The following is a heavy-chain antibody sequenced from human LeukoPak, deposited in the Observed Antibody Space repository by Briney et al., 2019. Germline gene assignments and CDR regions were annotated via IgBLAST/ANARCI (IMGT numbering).Heavy chain of an antibody. CDR1: GYTFTNYG. Sequence: GASVKVSCKASGYTFTNYGISWVRQAPRQGLEWMGWISGYNGDTKYAQEVQGRVTLTTDTSTSTAYMEMRNLRSDDTAMYFCARHVGSRNWGFDYWGQGTLVTVSS. CDR3: ARHVGSRNWGFDY. D-gene: IGHD3-10*01. J-gene: IGHJ4*02. CDR2: ISGYNGDT. V-gene: IGHV1-18*01.